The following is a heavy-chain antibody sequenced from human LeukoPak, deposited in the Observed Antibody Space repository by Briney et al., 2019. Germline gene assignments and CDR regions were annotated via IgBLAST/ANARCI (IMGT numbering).Heavy chain of an antibody. CDR3: AKDRVYADGLWDFDY. CDR1: GFTFSTYT. D-gene: IGHD3-10*01. Sequence: GGSLRLSCIVSGFTFSTYTMSWVRQAPGEGLKWVSGILVSGDTYYADSVKGRFTISRDNSKNTLPLQMNSLRAEDTAVYYCAKDRVYADGLWDFDYWGQGTLVTVSS. J-gene: IGHJ4*02. CDR2: ILVSGDT. V-gene: IGHV3-23*01.